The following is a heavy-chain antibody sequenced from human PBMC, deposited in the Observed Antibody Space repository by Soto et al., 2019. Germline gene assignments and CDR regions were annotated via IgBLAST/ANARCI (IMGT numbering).Heavy chain of an antibody. D-gene: IGHD4-17*01. CDR3: ARGHYGYYA. CDR1: GFTFSTYW. V-gene: IGHV3-7*03. J-gene: IGHJ5*02. CDR2: IKQDGSEQ. Sequence: EVQLVESGGGLVQRGGSLRLSCAASGFTFSTYWMNWVRQSPGNGLEWVATIKQDGSEQYYVDSVKGRFAISRDNAKNSLSLQMNSLRAEDTALYYCARGHYGYYAWGQGTQVTVSS.